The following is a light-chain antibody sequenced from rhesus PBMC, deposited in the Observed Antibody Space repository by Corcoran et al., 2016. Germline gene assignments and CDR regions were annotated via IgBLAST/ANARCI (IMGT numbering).Light chain of an antibody. CDR2: GAS. Sequence: QVILTQSPATLSLSPGERATLSCRASQSVSSYLVWYQQKPGQAPRLLIYGASSRATGIPDRFRGRGSGTDFPPTISSLEPEDVGVFHCYQHSSGLTFGGGTKVELK. J-gene: IGKJ4*01. CDR1: QSVSSY. V-gene: IGKV3-10*01. CDR3: YQHSSGLT.